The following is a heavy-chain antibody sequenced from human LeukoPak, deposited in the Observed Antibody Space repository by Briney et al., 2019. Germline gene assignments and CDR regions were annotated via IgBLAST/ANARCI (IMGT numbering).Heavy chain of an antibody. CDR2: IHYSGST. CDR1: GGSTNSHY. CDR3: ARVAGDNSLDY. D-gene: IGHD3-16*01. J-gene: IGHJ4*02. V-gene: IGHV4-59*11. Sequence: SETLSLTCTVSGGSTNSHYWSWIRQPPGKGLEWIGYIHYSGSTNYNPSLKSRVTMSVDTSKNQLFLKMSPVTAADTAVYYCARVAGDNSLDYWGQGTLVTVSS.